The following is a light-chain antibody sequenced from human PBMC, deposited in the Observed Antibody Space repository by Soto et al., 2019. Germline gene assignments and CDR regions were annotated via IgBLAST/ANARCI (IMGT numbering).Light chain of an antibody. J-gene: IGLJ1*01. CDR1: SSDVGAYNY. CDR2: EVS. V-gene: IGLV2-14*01. CDR3: SAYTNSRTYV. Sequence: QSALTQPASVSGSPGQSITISCTGTSSDVGAYNYVSWYQQHPGKAPKVMIYEVSNRPSGVSNRFSGSKSGNTASLTISGLQAEDEADYYCSAYTNSRTYVFGTGTKLTVL.